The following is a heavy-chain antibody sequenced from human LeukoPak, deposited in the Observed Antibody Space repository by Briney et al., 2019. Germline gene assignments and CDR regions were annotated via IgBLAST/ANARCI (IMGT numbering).Heavy chain of an antibody. J-gene: IGHJ4*02. Sequence: GASLKISCKGSGYRFTSYWIGWVRQPPGKGLEWMGIIYPGDSDTKYSPSFQGLVTISADKSISTAYLQWTSLKASDTAMYYCARQIDFSTSSEVYWGQGTLVTVSS. V-gene: IGHV5-51*01. D-gene: IGHD6-6*01. CDR1: GYRFTSYW. CDR2: IYPGDSDT. CDR3: ARQIDFSTSSEVY.